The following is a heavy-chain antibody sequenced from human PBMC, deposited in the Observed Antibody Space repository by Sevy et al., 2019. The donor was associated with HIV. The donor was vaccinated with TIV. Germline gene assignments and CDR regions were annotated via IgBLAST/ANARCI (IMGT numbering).Heavy chain of an antibody. D-gene: IGHD6-19*01. J-gene: IGHJ4*02. CDR3: AGPILTYRSGWSYYDH. V-gene: IGHV4-39*01. CDR1: GASISSSGYY. CDR2: IRYSGST. Sequence: SETLSLTCTVSGASISSSGYYWGWIRQPPGKGLEWIAGIRYSGSTYYNPSLRSRVTISADAAKNQFSLKLNSVTAADTAVYYCAGPILTYRSGWSYYDHWGQRTVVTVSS.